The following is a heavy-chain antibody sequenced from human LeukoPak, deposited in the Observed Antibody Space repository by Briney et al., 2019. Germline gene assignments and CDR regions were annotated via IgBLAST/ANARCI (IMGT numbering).Heavy chain of an antibody. CDR1: GGTFSSYA. CDR2: IIPIFGTA. J-gene: IGHJ4*02. D-gene: IGHD5-12*01. V-gene: IGHV1-69*13. Sequence: GASVTVSCTASGGTFSSYAISWVRQAPGQGLEWMGGIIPIFGTANYAQKFQGRVTITADESTSTAYMELSSLRSEDTAVYYCARDPFQNPRGFPGWGQGTLVTVSS. CDR3: ARDPFQNPRGFPG.